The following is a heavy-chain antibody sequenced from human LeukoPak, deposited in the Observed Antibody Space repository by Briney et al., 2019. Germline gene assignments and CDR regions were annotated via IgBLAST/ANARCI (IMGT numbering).Heavy chain of an antibody. V-gene: IGHV4-59*01. Sequence: PSETLSLTCTVSRGSISSYYWSWIRQPPGQGLEWIGYIYYSGSTDYNPSLKSRVNISVDTSKNQSSMKLSSVTAADTAVYYCARVRVSSGSHPWYFDYWGQGTLVTVSS. CDR1: RGSISSYY. CDR2: IYYSGST. J-gene: IGHJ4*02. CDR3: ARVRVSSGSHPWYFDY. D-gene: IGHD3-22*01.